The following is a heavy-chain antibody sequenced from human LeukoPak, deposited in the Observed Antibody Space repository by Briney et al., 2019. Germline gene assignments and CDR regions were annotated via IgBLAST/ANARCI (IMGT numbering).Heavy chain of an antibody. CDR3: ARANLGGYCSGGSCYSSGENFDY. CDR1: GCTFTSYA. CDR2: INAGNGNT. Sequence: RASVKVSCKASGCTFTSYAMHWVRQAPGQRLEWMGWINAGNGNTKYSQKSQGRVTITRDTSASTAYMELSSLRSEDTAVYYCARANLGGYCSGGSCYSSGENFDYWGQGTLVTVSS. D-gene: IGHD2-15*01. V-gene: IGHV1-3*01. J-gene: IGHJ4*02.